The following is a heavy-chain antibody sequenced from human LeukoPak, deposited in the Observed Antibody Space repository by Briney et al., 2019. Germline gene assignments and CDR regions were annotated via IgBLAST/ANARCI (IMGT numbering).Heavy chain of an antibody. CDR3: ARSGELLNMYNWFDP. CDR2: INPNSGGT. D-gene: IGHD1-26*01. CDR1: VYNFTGYY. V-gene: IGHV1-2*02. Sequence: ASVKVSCKASVYNFTGYYMHWVRQAPGQGLEWMGWINPNSGGTNYAQKFQGRVTMTRDTSISTAYMELSRLRSDDTAVYYCARSGELLNMYNWFDPWGQGTLVTVSS. J-gene: IGHJ5*02.